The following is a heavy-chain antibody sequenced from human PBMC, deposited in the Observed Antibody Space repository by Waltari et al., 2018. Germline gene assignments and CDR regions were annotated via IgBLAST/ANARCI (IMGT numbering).Heavy chain of an antibody. CDR2: INAGNGNT. D-gene: IGHD2-21*02. CDR1: GYTFTSYA. Sequence: QVQLVQSGAEVKKPGASVKVSCKASGYTFTSYAMHWVRQAPGQRLEWMGWINAGNGNTKYSQEFQGRVTITRDTSASTAYMELSSLRSEDMAVYYCARGEPPLGTVVTTDRGDFDYWGQGTLVTVSS. V-gene: IGHV1-3*03. CDR3: ARGEPPLGTVVTTDRGDFDY. J-gene: IGHJ4*02.